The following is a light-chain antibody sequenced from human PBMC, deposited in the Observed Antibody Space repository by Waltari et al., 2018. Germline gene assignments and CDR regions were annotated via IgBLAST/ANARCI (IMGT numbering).Light chain of an antibody. J-gene: IGLJ1*01. CDR3: SSHTSTVPHV. CDR1: SNDVGGYGY. V-gene: IGLV2-14*01. Sequence: QSALTQPASVSGSPGQSVSISCTGTSNDVGGYGYVSWYQQFPGKAPNLMIFEVSYRPSVVFHRFCVSKSGNTASLTISGLQAEDEAVYYCSSHTSTVPHVFGTGTKVTVV. CDR2: EVS.